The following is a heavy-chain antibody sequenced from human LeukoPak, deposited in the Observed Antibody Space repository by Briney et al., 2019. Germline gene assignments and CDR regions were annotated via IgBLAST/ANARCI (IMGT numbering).Heavy chain of an antibody. Sequence: AGGSLRFSCAASGFTFSNAWMSWVRQAPGKGLEWVVRIKRKTDGGPADYAAPVKGRFTISRDDSKNTLYLQMNSLKTEDTAVYYCAIHFYGDDVGQTSYVGYWGQGNLVTVSS. D-gene: IGHD4-17*01. CDR2: IKRKTDGGPA. V-gene: IGHV3-15*01. J-gene: IGHJ4*02. CDR1: GFTFSNAW. CDR3: AIHFYGDDVGQTSYVGY.